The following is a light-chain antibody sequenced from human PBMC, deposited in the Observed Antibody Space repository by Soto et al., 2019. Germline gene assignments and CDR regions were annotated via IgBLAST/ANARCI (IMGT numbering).Light chain of an antibody. CDR3: MQALQAPYT. CDR2: LGS. V-gene: IGKV2-28*01. CDR1: QSLLHSNGYNY. Sequence: DIVMTQSPLSLPVTPGEPASFSCRSSQSLLHSNGYNYLDWYLQKPGQSPQLLIYLGSNRASGVPDRLSGSGSGTDFTLKISRLEAEDVGIYYCMQALQAPYTFGQGTRLEIK. J-gene: IGKJ2*01.